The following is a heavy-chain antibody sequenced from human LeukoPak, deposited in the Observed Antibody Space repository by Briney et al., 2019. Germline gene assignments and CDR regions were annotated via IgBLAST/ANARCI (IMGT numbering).Heavy chain of an antibody. D-gene: IGHD1-26*01. V-gene: IGHV3-23*01. CDR1: EFTFNTYG. CDR3: AKDVGATQY. CDR2: IGRSGVDT. Sequence: GGTLRLSCAASEFTFNTYGMSWVRQAPGKGLEWVSAIGRSGVDTYYADSVKGRFTISRDNSKNTLYLQMNSLRAEDTAVYYCAKDVGATQYWGQGTLVTVSS. J-gene: IGHJ4*02.